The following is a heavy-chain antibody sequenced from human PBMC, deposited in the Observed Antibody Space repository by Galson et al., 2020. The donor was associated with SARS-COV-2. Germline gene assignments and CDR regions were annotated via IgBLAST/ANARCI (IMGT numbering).Heavy chain of an antibody. CDR3: ARHNWDFDY. D-gene: IGHD1-1*01. CDR2: VYYRGGT. CDR1: SAYPISSGYY. J-gene: IGHJ4*02. Sequence: SETLSFTCSVSSAYPISSGYYWGWIRQPPGKGLEWIGSVYYRGGTYENPSLQSRVSISLDTANNQFSLRLDSVTASDTAVYYCARHNWDFDYWGPGTLVTVSS. V-gene: IGHV4-39*01.